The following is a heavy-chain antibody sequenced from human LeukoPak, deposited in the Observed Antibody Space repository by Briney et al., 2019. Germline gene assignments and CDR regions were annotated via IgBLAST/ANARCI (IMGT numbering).Heavy chain of an antibody. CDR2: IYSTGST. V-gene: IGHV4-4*07. J-gene: IGHJ3*01. D-gene: IGHD6-19*01. Sequence: SSETLSLTCSVSGVSVNNYYWNWIRQPAGKGLEWIGRIYSTGSTDYNPSLKSRVTMSVDTSQNQFSLNMSSVTAADTAVYYCARRVAGPNDAFDAWGQGTMVTVSS. CDR3: ARRVAGPNDAFDA. CDR1: GVSVNNYY.